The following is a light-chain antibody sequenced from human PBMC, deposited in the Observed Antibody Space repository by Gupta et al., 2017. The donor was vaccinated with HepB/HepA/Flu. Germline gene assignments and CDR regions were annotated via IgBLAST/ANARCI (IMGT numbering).Light chain of an antibody. CDR2: KDR. J-gene: IGLJ3*02. V-gene: IGLV3-25*03. CDR1: ALPMQY. CDR3: QSSDSSGTYVV. Sequence: SYELTQPPTVSVSPGQTARITCSGDALPMQYGYWYQQKPGRSPLLVIYKDRERPSDIPERFSGSSSGTTVTLTISGVQAEDEADYYCQSSDSSGTYVVFGGGTKLTVL.